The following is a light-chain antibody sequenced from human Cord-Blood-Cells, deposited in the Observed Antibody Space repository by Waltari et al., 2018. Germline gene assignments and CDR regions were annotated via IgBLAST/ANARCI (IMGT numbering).Light chain of an antibody. V-gene: IGLV2-14*01. CDR3: SSYTSSSTLVV. CDR2: DVS. Sequence: QSALTQPAPVSGSPGQSFPISCTGTSRDAAGYNYVSWYQQHPGKAPKLMIYDVSNRPSGVSNRFSGSKSGNTAALTISGLQAEDEADYYCSSYTSSSTLVVFGGGTKLTVL. CDR1: SRDAAGYNY. J-gene: IGLJ2*01.